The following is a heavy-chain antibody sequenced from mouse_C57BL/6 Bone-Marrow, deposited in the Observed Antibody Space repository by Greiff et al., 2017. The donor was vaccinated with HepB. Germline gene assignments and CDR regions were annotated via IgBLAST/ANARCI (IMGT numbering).Heavy chain of an antibody. CDR3: AREGGGNPFAY. J-gene: IGHJ3*01. V-gene: IGHV1-18*01. D-gene: IGHD1-1*02. CDR2: INPNNGGT. CDR1: GYTFTDYN. Sequence: VQLQQSGPELVKPGASVKIPCKASGYTFTDYNMDWVKQSHGKSLEWIGEINPNNGGTIYNQKFKGKATLTVDKSSSTAYMELRSLTAEDTAVYYCAREGGGNPFAYWGQGTLVTVSA.